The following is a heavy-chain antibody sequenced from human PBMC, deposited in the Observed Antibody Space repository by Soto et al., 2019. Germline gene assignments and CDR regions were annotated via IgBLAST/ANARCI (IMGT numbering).Heavy chain of an antibody. J-gene: IGHJ6*02. D-gene: IGHD3-9*01. CDR3: ASLLDILTGYYSPSGAYYYYGMDV. Sequence: GGSLRLSCAASGFTFSSYSMNWVRQAPGKGLEWVSYISSSSSTIYYADSVKGRFTISRDNAKNSLYLQMNSLRDEDTAVYYCASLLDILTGYYSPSGAYYYYGMDVWGQGTTVTVSS. V-gene: IGHV3-48*02. CDR1: GFTFSSYS. CDR2: ISSSSSTI.